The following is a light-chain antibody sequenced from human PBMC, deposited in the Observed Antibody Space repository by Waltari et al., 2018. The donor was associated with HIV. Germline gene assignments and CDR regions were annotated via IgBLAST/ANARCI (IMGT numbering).Light chain of an antibody. J-gene: IGLJ2*01. V-gene: IGLV2-14*01. CDR1: SSYVGAYNF. CDR2: EVS. Sequence: QSALTQPASVSGSPGQSITISCTGTSSYVGAYNFVSWYQQYPAKAPKLMIYEVSNRPSGVSDRFSGSKSDNAASLTISGLQAEDEADYYCSSYTSSNAYVVFGGGTKLTVL. CDR3: SSYTSSNAYVV.